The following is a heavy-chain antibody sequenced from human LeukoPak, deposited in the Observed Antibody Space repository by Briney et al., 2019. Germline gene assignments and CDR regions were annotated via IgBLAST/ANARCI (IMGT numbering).Heavy chain of an antibody. Sequence: ASVKVSCKASGYTFTSYDINWVRQATGQGLEWMGWMNPNSGNTGYAQKFQGRVTITRNTSISTAYMELSSLRSEDTAVYYCARVYRFLEWLSKTSYYYYMDVWGKGTTVTVSS. CDR2: MNPNSGNT. CDR1: GYTFTSYD. CDR3: ARVYRFLEWLSKTSYYYYMDV. V-gene: IGHV1-8*03. D-gene: IGHD3-3*01. J-gene: IGHJ6*03.